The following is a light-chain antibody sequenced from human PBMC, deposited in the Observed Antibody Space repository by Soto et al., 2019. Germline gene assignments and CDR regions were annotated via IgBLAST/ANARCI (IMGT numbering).Light chain of an antibody. CDR1: QTVSSS. Sequence: EIVLTQSPATRSLSPGERATLSCRASQTVSSSLAWYQQKPGQAPRLLIYGASNRATGIPARFSGSGSGADFTLTISSLEPEDFALYYCQQHINWPLTFGGGTKVDIK. CDR2: GAS. V-gene: IGKV3-11*01. J-gene: IGKJ4*01. CDR3: QQHINWPLT.